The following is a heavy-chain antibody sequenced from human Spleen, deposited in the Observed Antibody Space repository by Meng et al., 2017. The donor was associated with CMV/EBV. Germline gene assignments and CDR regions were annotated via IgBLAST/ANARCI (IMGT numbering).Heavy chain of an antibody. V-gene: IGHV1-2*02. J-gene: IGHJ4*02. CDR1: GYTFISYY. CDR3: ARDSALFDY. Sequence: ASVKVSCKTSGYTFISYYIYWVRQAPGQGLEWLGWIIPNSGGTNSAQKFQGRVTLTRDTSISTAYMELSRLRSDDTAVYYCARDSALFDYWGQGTLVTVSS. CDR2: IIPNSGGT.